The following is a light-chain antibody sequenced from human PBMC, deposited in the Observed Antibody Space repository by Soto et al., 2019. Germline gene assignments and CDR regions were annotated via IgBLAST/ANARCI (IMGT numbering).Light chain of an antibody. V-gene: IGKV3-20*01. J-gene: IGKJ1*01. Sequence: MFSQPPGPPSRSAGYRAPLSRRARQGVXNNYLAWYQQKPGQAPRLPXDGASNRATGSPDRFSGSGSGTDFTLTINRLEPEDFAVYYCQQYGSAMWTFGQGTKVDIK. CDR3: QQYGSAMWT. CDR1: QGVXNNY. CDR2: GAS.